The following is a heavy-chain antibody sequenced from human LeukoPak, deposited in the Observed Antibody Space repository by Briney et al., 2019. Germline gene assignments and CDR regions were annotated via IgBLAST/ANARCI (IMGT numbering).Heavy chain of an antibody. V-gene: IGHV1-2*02. CDR1: VYTFTGYY. J-gene: IGHJ3*02. CDR2: IYPNSGGT. Sequence: ASVKVSCKTSVYTFTGYYMHWVRQAPGQGLEWMGWIYPNSGGTNYPQKFQGRVTMTRDTSISTAYMELSSLRSDDTAVYYCARLWGKYDAFDIWGQGTMVTVSS. D-gene: IGHD7-27*01. CDR3: ARLWGKYDAFDI.